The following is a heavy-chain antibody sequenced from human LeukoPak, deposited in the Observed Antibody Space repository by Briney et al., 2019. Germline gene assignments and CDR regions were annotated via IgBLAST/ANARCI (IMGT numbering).Heavy chain of an antibody. CDR1: GGSFSGYY. D-gene: IGHD4-17*01. CDR3: ARGGYGDALRRFDAFDI. Sequence: SETLSLTCAVYGGSFSGYYWSWIRQPPGKGLEWIGEINHSGSTNYNPPLKSRVIISVDTSKNQFSLKLSSVTAADTAVYYCARGGYGDALRRFDAFDIWGQGTMVTVSS. CDR2: INHSGST. V-gene: IGHV4-34*01. J-gene: IGHJ3*02.